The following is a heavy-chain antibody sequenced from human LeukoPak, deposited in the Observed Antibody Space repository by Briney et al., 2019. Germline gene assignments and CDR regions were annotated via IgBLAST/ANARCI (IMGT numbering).Heavy chain of an antibody. CDR3: ARTTTAFDD. J-gene: IGHJ4*02. Sequence: SETLSLTCTVSGGSINSYYWSWIRQPPGKGLEWIGYISYSGTTNYSPSLNSRVTISLGTSKNQFSLKLTSVTAADTAVYYCARTTTAFDDWGQGTLVTVSS. V-gene: IGHV4-59*01. CDR2: ISYSGTT. D-gene: IGHD4-17*01. CDR1: GGSINSYY.